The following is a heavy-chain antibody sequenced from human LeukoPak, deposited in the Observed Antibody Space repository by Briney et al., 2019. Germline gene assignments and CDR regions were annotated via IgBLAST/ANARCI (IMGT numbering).Heavy chain of an antibody. D-gene: IGHD3-10*01. CDR2: ISYDGSNK. Sequence: PGGSLRLSCAASGFTFSSYGMHWVRQAPGKGLEWVAVISYDGSNKYYAASVKGRFTISRDNSKNTLYLQMNSLRAEDTAVYYCAKGDRVFDYWGQGTLVTVSS. CDR1: GFTFSSYG. V-gene: IGHV3-30*18. CDR3: AKGDRVFDY. J-gene: IGHJ4*02.